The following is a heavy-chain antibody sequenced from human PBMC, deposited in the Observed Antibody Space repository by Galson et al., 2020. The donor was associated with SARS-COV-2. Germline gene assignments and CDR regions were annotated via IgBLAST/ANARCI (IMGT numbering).Heavy chain of an antibody. D-gene: IGHD3-22*01. CDR2: IKPDGSEQ. J-gene: IGHJ4*02. Sequence: GGSLRLSCAASGLTYSSHWMTWVRQAPGKGLEWVANIKPDGSEQYYVDPVRARFNISRDNAKNSVFLEMNSLRLDDTAVCYCASRPATSGIYYGVCDNWGPGALVTVS. CDR3: ASRPATSGIYYGVCDN. V-gene: IGHV3-7*01. CDR1: GLTYSSHW.